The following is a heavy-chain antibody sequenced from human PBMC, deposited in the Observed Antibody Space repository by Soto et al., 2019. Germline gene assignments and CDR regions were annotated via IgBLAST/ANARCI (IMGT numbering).Heavy chain of an antibody. CDR2: ISGSGSST. CDR3: AKTESFNGYYNAFDC. CDR1: GFSFSGYA. D-gene: IGHD3-9*01. V-gene: IGHV3-23*01. J-gene: IGHJ4*02. Sequence: GGSLRLSCAASGFSFSGYAVTWVRQAPGKGLEWVSAISGSGSSTYYADSVKGRFTISRDNSKNTLNLQMNSLRAGDTAVYYCAKTESFNGYYNAFDCWGQGTRVTVSS.